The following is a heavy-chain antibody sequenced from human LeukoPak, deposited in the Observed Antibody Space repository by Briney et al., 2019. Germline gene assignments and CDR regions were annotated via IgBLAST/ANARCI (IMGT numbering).Heavy chain of an antibody. J-gene: IGHJ4*02. V-gene: IGHV3-7*04. CDR2: IDPDGSDI. CDR1: GLTTRNSW. Sequence: GGSLRLSCAVSGLTTRNSWMSWVRQAPGKRVEWVANIDPDGSDIYYVDSVKGRFTVSRDNADNSLYLQSNSLRVEDTATYYCVRGSSSYWGQGSLVTV. CDR3: VRGSSSY. D-gene: IGHD6-6*01.